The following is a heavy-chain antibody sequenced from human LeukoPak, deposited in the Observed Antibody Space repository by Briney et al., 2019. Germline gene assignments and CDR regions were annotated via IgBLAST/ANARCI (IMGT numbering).Heavy chain of an antibody. CDR2: IKQDGSEQ. J-gene: IGHJ4*02. D-gene: IGHD1-26*01. CDR3: ARVGKSGSYPFDY. Sequence: GGSLRLSCAASGFTFNSYWMTWVRQAPGRGLEWVANIKQDGSEQYYVDSVKGRFTISRDNAKNSLYLQMNSLRAVDTAVYYCARVGKSGSYPFDYWGQGSLVTVSS. V-gene: IGHV3-7*05. CDR1: GFTFNSYW.